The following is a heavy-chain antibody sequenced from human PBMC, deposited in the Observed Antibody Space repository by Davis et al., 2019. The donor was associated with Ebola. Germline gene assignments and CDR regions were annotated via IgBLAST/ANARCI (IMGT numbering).Heavy chain of an antibody. CDR1: GYSFTSYW. J-gene: IGHJ6*02. V-gene: IGHV5-10-1*01. CDR3: ARLRTSMQTYYYYGMDV. CDR2: IDPSDSYT. Sequence: GASLKISCTGSGYSFTSYWISWVRQMPGKGLEWMGRIDPSDSYTNYSTSFQGHVTISADKFISTAYLQWSSLKASDTAMYYCARLRTSMQTYYYYGMDVWGQGTTVTVSS.